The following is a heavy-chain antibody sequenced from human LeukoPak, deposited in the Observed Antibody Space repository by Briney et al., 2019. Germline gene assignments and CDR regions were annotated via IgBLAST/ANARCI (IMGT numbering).Heavy chain of an antibody. J-gene: IGHJ5*02. CDR3: ARRVDTAMVTSNWFDP. D-gene: IGHD5-18*01. CDR2: ISAYNGNT. V-gene: IGHV1-18*01. Sequence: ASVKVSCKASGYTFTSYGISWVRQVPGQGLEWMGWISAYNGNTNYAQKLQGRVTMTTDTSTSTAYMELRSLRSDDTAVYYCARRVDTAMVTSNWFDPWGQGTLVTVSS. CDR1: GYTFTSYG.